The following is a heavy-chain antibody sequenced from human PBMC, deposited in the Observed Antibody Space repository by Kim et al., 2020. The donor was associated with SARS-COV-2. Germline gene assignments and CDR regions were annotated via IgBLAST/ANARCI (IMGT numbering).Heavy chain of an antibody. J-gene: IGHJ4*02. D-gene: IGHD2-15*01. CDR1: GGSISSSSYY. Sequence: SETLSLTCTVSGGSISSSSYYCGWIRQPPGKGLEWIGSIYYSGSTYYNPSLKSRVTISVDTSKNQFSLKLSSVTAADTAVYYCARSSRLLLFYFDYWGQGALVTVSS. CDR2: IYYSGST. CDR3: ARSSRLLLFYFDY. V-gene: IGHV4-39*07.